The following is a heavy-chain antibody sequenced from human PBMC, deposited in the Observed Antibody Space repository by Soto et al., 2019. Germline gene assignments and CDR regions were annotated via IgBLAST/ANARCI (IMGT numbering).Heavy chain of an antibody. Sequence: PSETLSLTCSVSGGSISSGYWSWIRQPPGKGLEWIGYIYYSGSTNYNPTLKSRVTISVDTSKNQFSLKLSSVTAADTAVYYCARPKSIAAAGTGYNWFDPWGQGTQVTVSS. V-gene: IGHV4-59*08. D-gene: IGHD6-13*01. CDR3: ARPKSIAAAGTGYNWFDP. CDR2: IYYSGST. J-gene: IGHJ5*02. CDR1: GGSISSGY.